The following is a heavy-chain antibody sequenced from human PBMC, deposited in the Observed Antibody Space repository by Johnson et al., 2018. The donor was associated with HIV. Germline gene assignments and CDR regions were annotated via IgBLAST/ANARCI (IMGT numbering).Heavy chain of an antibody. CDR1: GFMVADYG. V-gene: IGHV3-20*04. Sequence: VQLVESGGGVVRPGGSLRLSCAVSGFMVADYGMSWVRQVPGKGLEWVSGIKGNGDSKGYADSVKGRFTISRDNAKNSLYLQMNSLRAEDTALYYCVKDQWGKWYSGTYGGAFDIWGQGTMVTVSS. CDR3: VKDQWGKWYSGTYGGAFDI. D-gene: IGHD1-26*01. CDR2: IKGNGDSK. J-gene: IGHJ3*02.